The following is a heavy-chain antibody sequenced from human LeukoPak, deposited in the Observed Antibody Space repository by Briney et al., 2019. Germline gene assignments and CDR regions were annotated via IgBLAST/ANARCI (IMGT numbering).Heavy chain of an antibody. Sequence: GASVKVSCKASGGTFSSYAISWVRKAPGQGLEWMGGIIPIFGTANYAQKFQGRVTITADESTSTAYMELSSLRSEDTAVYYCALGYCSSTSCYGGDDYYYYMDVWGKGTTVTVSS. J-gene: IGHJ6*03. V-gene: IGHV1-69*13. CDR3: ALGYCSSTSCYGGDDYYYYMDV. CDR2: IIPIFGTA. CDR1: GGTFSSYA. D-gene: IGHD2-2*01.